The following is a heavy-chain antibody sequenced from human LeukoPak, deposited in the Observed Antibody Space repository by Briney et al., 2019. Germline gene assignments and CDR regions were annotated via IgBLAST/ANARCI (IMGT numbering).Heavy chain of an antibody. CDR3: ARSFFYDSPGFFYYMDV. CDR1: GGSISTYY. J-gene: IGHJ6*03. Sequence: SETLSLTCTVSGGSISTYYWIWIRQHPGKGLEWIGYIYYSGSTSYNPSLKSRATMSVDTSKNQFSLKLTSVTAADTGVYYCARSFFYDSPGFFYYMDVWGKGTTVTVSS. CDR2: IYYSGST. D-gene: IGHD3-22*01. V-gene: IGHV4-59*01.